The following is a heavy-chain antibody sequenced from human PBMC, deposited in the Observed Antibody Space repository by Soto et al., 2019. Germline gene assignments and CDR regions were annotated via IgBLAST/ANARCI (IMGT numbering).Heavy chain of an antibody. J-gene: IGHJ5*02. D-gene: IGHD3-10*01. CDR2: INHSGST. CDR3: VRELPAFGSGSYYRWFDP. CDR1: GGSFSGYY. Sequence: LSETLSLTCAVYGGSFSGYYWSWIRQPPGKGLEWIGEINHSGSTNYNPSLKSRVTISVDTSKNQFSLKLSSVTAADTAVYYCVRELPAFGSGSYYRWFDPWGQGTLVTVSS. V-gene: IGHV4-34*01.